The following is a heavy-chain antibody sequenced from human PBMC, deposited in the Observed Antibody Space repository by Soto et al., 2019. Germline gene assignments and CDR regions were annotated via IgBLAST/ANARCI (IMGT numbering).Heavy chain of an antibody. CDR3: ARGPGMGAPDY. Sequence: ASVKVSCKASGYTFSNYYMHWVRQAPGQGLEWLGIINGNDGSTTYSQKFQDRVTMTRDTSTSTVYMDLSSLRFEDTAVYYCARGPGMGAPDYWGQGILVTGSS. V-gene: IGHV1-46*03. CDR1: GYTFSNYY. D-gene: IGHD1-26*01. J-gene: IGHJ4*02. CDR2: INGNDGST.